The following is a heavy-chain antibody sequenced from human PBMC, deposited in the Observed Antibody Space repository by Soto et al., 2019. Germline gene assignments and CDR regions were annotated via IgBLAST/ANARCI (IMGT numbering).Heavy chain of an antibody. CDR3: ARDPIAVVVAATLTPMPPDV. CDR1: GYTFTGYY. D-gene: IGHD2-15*01. Sequence: ASVKVSCKASGYTFTGYYMHWVRQAPGQGLEWMGIINPSGGSTSYAQKFQGRVTMTRDTSTSTVYMELSSLRSEDTAVYYCARDPIAVVVAATLTPMPPDVWGHGTTVTVSS. CDR2: INPSGGST. J-gene: IGHJ6*02. V-gene: IGHV1-46*01.